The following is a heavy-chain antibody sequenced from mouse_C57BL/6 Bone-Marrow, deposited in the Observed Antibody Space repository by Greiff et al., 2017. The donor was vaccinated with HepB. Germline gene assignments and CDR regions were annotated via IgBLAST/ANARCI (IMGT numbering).Heavy chain of an antibody. Sequence: QVQLQQPGAELVMPGASVKLSCKASGYTFTSYWMHWVKQRPGQGLEWIGEIDPSDSYTNYNQKFKGKSTLTVDKSSSTAYMQLSSLTSEDSAVYYCAIGAYYSNPPYWYFDVWGTGTTVTVSS. CDR3: AIGAYYSNPPYWYFDV. CDR2: IDPSDSYT. V-gene: IGHV1-69*01. CDR1: GYTFTSYW. J-gene: IGHJ1*03. D-gene: IGHD2-5*01.